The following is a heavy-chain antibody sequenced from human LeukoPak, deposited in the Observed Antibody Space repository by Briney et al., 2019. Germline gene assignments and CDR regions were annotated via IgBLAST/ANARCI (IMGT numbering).Heavy chain of an antibody. CDR3: ARDQSGYSGYGAWWFDP. CDR1: GYTFTGDY. Sequence: ASVKVSCKASGYTFTGDYMHWVRQAPGQGLEWMGWINLNSGGTKYAQKFQGRVTMTRDTSISTAYMELSRLRSDDTAVYYCARDQSGYSGYGAWWFDPWGQGTLVTVSS. J-gene: IGHJ5*02. CDR2: INLNSGGT. D-gene: IGHD5-12*01. V-gene: IGHV1-2*02.